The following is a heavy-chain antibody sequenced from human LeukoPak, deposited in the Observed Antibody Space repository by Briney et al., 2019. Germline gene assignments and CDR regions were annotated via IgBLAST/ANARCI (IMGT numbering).Heavy chain of an antibody. J-gene: IGHJ4*02. D-gene: IGHD6-13*01. CDR3: ARAVGGTGIDY. Sequence: SETLSLTCTVSGASISSYNYHWDWIRQPPGKGLEWIGSIHYSGSTFCNPSLKSRVTISVDTSKNQFSLKLNSVTAADTAVFFCARAVGGTGIDYWGQGTLVTVSS. V-gene: IGHV4-39*01. CDR2: IHYSGST. CDR1: GASISSYNYH.